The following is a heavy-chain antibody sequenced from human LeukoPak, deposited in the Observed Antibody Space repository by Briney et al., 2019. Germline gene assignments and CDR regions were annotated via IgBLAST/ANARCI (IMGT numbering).Heavy chain of an antibody. CDR3: ARDFGVAGYSSSREDY. CDR2: IYSGGST. Sequence: GGSLRLSCAASGFTVSSNYMSWVRQAPGKGLEWVSVIYSGGSTYYADSVKGRFTISRDNSKNTLYLQMNSLRAEDTAVYYCARDFGVAGYSSSREDYWGQGTLVTVSS. V-gene: IGHV3-66*01. J-gene: IGHJ4*02. D-gene: IGHD6-13*01. CDR1: GFTVSSNY.